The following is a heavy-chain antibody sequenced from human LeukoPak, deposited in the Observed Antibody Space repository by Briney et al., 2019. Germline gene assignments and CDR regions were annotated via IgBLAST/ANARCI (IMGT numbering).Heavy chain of an antibody. CDR3: VRQDEEADYIDDYMNPSTQGAFDH. Sequence: SETLSLTCTVSGDSVTSNDYYWGWIRQPPGKGLEWIGIVFYNGNTYYNPSLRSRVTISVVTSNNHFSLRLNSVTAADTAVYYCVRQDEEADYIDDYMNPSTQGAFDHWGQGTLVTVSS. D-gene: IGHD5-12*01. V-gene: IGHV4-39*01. CDR1: GDSVTSNDYY. CDR2: VFYNGNT. J-gene: IGHJ4*02.